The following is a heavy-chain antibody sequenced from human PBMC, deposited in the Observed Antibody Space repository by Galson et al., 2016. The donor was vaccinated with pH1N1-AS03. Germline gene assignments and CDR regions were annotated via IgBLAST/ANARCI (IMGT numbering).Heavy chain of an antibody. V-gene: IGHV1-69*13. CDR3: AKGNYQLLNYYYYMDV. D-gene: IGHD2-2*01. CDR1: GGSFSTYA. Sequence: SVKVSCKASGGSFSTYAITWVRQAPGQGLGWMGGIIPVFGTTSFAQKFQDRVSVTAYESTSTAFMELSSLRSEDTAVYYCAKGNYQLLNYYYYMDVWGKETTVTVSS. CDR2: IIPVFGTT. J-gene: IGHJ6*03.